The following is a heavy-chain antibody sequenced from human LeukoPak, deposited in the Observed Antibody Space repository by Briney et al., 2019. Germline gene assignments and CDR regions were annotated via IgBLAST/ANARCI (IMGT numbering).Heavy chain of an antibody. CDR3: ARESYYYDRSGYLLGY. Sequence: ASVKVSCKASGYTFTSYYMHWVRRAPGQGLEWMGIINPSGGSTSYAQKFQGRVTMTRDTSTSTVYMELSSLRSEDTAVYHCARESYYYDRSGYLLGYWGQGTLVTVSS. J-gene: IGHJ4*02. CDR1: GYTFTSYY. CDR2: INPSGGST. D-gene: IGHD3-22*01. V-gene: IGHV1-46*01.